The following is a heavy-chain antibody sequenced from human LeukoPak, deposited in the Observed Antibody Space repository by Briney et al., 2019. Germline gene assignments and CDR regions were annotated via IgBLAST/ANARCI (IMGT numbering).Heavy chain of an antibody. V-gene: IGHV3-21*01. CDR2: ISSSSSYI. CDR1: GFTFSSYS. D-gene: IGHD2-2*01. Sequence: GGSLRLSCAASGFTFSSYSMNWVRQAPGKGLEWVLSISSSSSYIYYADSVKGRFTISRDNAKNSLYLQMNSLRAEDTAVYYCARDHCSSTSWGYYMDVWGKGTTVTVSS. J-gene: IGHJ6*03. CDR3: ARDHCSSTSWGYYMDV.